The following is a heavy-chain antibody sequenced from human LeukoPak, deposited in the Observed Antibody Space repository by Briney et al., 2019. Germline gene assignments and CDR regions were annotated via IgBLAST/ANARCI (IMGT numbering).Heavy chain of an antibody. CDR1: GGSISGYY. D-gene: IGHD3-9*01. J-gene: IGHJ4*02. CDR2: IYYNGST. Sequence: SETLSLTCSVSGGSISGYYWSWIRQPPGKGLEWIGYIYYNGSTNYHPSLKSRVTISVDTSKNQVPLKLSSVTAADTAVYYCAREIYYDILSGYTRFSGYWGQGTLVTVSS. V-gene: IGHV4-59*01. CDR3: AREIYYDILSGYTRFSGY.